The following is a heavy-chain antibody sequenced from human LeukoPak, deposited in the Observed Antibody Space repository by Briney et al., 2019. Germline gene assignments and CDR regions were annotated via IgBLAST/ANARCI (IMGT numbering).Heavy chain of an antibody. D-gene: IGHD3-10*01. J-gene: IGHJ3*02. CDR2: IFYSGST. CDR3: AKSNGYGLVDI. CDR1: GGSFSGYY. Sequence: PSETLSLTCAVYGGSFSGYYWGWIRQPPGKGLEWIGNIFYSGSTYYSPSLKSRVTISLDTSRNQFSLKLNSVTAADTAVYYCAKSNGYGLVDIWGQGTMVTVSS. V-gene: IGHV4-34*12.